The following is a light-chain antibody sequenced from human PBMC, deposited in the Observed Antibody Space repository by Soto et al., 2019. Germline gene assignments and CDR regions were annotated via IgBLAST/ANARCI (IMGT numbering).Light chain of an antibody. CDR3: QQYGGSPPYT. CDR2: GSS. V-gene: IGKV3-20*01. J-gene: IGKJ2*01. CDR1: QSISSNH. Sequence: EIVLTQSPGTLSLSPGERATLSCRASQSISSNHLAWYQQKPGQAPRLLIYGSSTRATGIPDRVSASGSGTDFSLTISRLEPEDSAVYLCQQYGGSPPYTFGRGPRWISN.